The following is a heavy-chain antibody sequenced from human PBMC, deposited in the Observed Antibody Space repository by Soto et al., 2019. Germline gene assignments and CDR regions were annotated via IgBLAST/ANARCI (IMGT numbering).Heavy chain of an antibody. Sequence: SETLSLTCTVSGDSISSGDYYWSWIRQPPGKGLEWIGCIYYSGKTYYNPSLKRRFSISVDTSKNQFSLQLSSVTVADTAVYYCARVFKRYSSPPGPIEYWGMGTLVTVSS. V-gene: IGHV4-30-4*01. D-gene: IGHD6-13*01. CDR1: GDSISSGDYY. CDR3: ARVFKRYSSPPGPIEY. J-gene: IGHJ4*02. CDR2: IYYSGKT.